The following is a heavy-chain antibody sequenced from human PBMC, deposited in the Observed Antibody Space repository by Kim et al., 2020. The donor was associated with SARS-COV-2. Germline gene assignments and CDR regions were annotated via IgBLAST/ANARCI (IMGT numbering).Heavy chain of an antibody. CDR2: ISSSSSYI. CDR3: ARVGFGYSITGWFDP. Sequence: GGSLRLSCAASGFTFSIYSMNWVRQAPGKGLEWVSSISSSSSYIYYADSVKGRFTISRDNAKNSRYLQMNSLRAEDTAVYYCARVGFGYSITGWFDPWGQGTLVTVSS. J-gene: IGHJ5*02. V-gene: IGHV3-21*01. CDR1: GFTFSIYS. D-gene: IGHD6-13*01.